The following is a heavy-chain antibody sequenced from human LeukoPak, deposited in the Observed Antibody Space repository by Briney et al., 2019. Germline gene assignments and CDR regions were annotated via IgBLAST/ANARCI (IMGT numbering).Heavy chain of an antibody. D-gene: IGHD1-7*01. CDR2: ISGSGVTT. CDR3: AKHMAYNWNYANWFDP. J-gene: IGHJ5*02. Sequence: PGGSLRLSCAASGFTLSSYAMTWVRQAPGKGLEWVSAISGSGVTTYYAASVKGRFTISRDNSENTRYLQMNSLRTEDTAVYYCAKHMAYNWNYANWFDPWGQGTLVTVSS. CDR1: GFTLSSYA. V-gene: IGHV3-23*01.